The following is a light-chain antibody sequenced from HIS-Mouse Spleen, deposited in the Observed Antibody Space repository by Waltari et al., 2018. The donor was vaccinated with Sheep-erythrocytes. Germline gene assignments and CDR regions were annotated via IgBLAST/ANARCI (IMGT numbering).Light chain of an antibody. CDR1: NIGSKS. CDR3: QVWDSSSDHVV. V-gene: IGLV3-21*02. Sequence: SYELTQPPSVSVSPGQTARITCGGNNIGSKSVHWYQQKPGRAPVLVVYDDSDRPSGVPERFSCSNAGNTATLTVSRVEAGDEADYYCQVWDSSSDHVVFGGGTKLTVL. CDR2: DDS. J-gene: IGLJ2*01.